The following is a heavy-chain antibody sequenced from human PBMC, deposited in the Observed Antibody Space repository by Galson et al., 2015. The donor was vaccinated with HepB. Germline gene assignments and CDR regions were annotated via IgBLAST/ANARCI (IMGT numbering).Heavy chain of an antibody. CDR3: AKDGCGGDCDSQYYFDY. Sequence: SLRLSCAASGFTFSTYAMHWVRQAPGKGLEWVAVISYDGSNKYYADSVRGRLTISRDNSKNTLYLQMNSLRTEDTAVYYCAKDGCGGDCDSQYYFDYWGQGTLVTVSS. V-gene: IGHV3-30*04. CDR1: GFTFSTYA. J-gene: IGHJ4*02. D-gene: IGHD2-21*02. CDR2: ISYDGSNK.